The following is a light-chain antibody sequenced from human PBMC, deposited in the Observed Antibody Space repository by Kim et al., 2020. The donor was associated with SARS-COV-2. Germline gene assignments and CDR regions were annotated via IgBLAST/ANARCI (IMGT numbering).Light chain of an antibody. V-gene: IGLV7-46*01. CDR1: TGTVTSGHY. J-gene: IGLJ3*02. Sequence: QAVVTQEPSLTVSPGETVTLTCGSSTGTVTSGHYPYWFQQKPGQAPRALIYDTNYKYFWTPARFSGSLLGGNAALTLSGAQPEDEAEYYFLLYYGGPRVFGGGTQLTVL. CDR3: LLYYGGPRV. CDR2: DTN.